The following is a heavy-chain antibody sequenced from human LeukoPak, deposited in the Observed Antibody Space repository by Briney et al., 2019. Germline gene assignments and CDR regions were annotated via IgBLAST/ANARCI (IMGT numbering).Heavy chain of an antibody. J-gene: IGHJ3*02. V-gene: IGHV1-46*01. CDR1: GYTFTSYY. D-gene: IGHD1-1*01. CDR3: ARPTSKGLEYDAFDI. Sequence: ASVKVSYKASGYTFTSYYMHWVRQAPGQGLEWMGIINPSGGSTSYAQKFQGRVTMTRDTSTSTVYMELSSLRSEDTAVYYCARPTSKGLEYDAFDIWGQGTMVTVSS. CDR2: INPSGGST.